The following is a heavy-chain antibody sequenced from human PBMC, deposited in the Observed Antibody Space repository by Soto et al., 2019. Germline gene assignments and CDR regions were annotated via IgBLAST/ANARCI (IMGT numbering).Heavy chain of an antibody. J-gene: IGHJ2*01. Sequence: GGSLRLSCAASGFTFSSYAMHWVRQAPGKGLEWVAVISYDGSNKYYADSVKGRFTISRDNSKNTLYLQMNSLRAEDTAVYYCARDQRIQLWLINWYFDLWGRGTLVTVSS. CDR2: ISYDGSNK. D-gene: IGHD5-18*01. CDR3: ARDQRIQLWLINWYFDL. CDR1: GFTFSSYA. V-gene: IGHV3-30-3*01.